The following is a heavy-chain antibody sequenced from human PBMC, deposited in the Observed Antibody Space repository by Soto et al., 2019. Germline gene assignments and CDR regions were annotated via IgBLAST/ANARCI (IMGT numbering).Heavy chain of an antibody. V-gene: IGHV3-30*18. CDR2: VLYDGSKK. D-gene: IGHD3-16*01. CDR3: VKDLALMGDY. CDR1: GFKFSDYG. J-gene: IGHJ4*02. Sequence: QVHLVESGGGVVRPGTSLRLSCRASGFKFSDYGMDWVRQAPGKGLEWVSRVLYDGSKKYYADSVKGRFTISRDNPRNTLYLQMDSLRAEDTGVYYCVKDLALMGDYWGQGPPVTVSS.